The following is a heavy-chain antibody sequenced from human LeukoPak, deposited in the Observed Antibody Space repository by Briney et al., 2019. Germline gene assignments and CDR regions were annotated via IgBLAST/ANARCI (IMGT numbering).Heavy chain of an antibody. CDR2: IYYSGST. Sequence: SEALSLTCTVSGGSISSYYWSWIRQPPGKGLEWIGYIYYSGSTNYNPSLKSRVTISVDTSKNQFSLKLSSVTAADTAVYYCARPSITMVRGGAYDIWGQGTMVTVSS. CDR1: GGSISSYY. CDR3: ARPSITMVRGGAYDI. J-gene: IGHJ3*02. D-gene: IGHD3-10*01. V-gene: IGHV4-59*08.